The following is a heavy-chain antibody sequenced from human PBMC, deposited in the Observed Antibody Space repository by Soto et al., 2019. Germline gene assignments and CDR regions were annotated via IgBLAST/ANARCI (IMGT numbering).Heavy chain of an antibody. D-gene: IGHD3-22*01. J-gene: IGHJ3*02. CDR3: ARDFYAYYYDSSGYYGAFDI. Sequence: ASVKVSCKASGYTFTSYGISWVRQAPGQGLEWMGWISAYNGNTNYAQKLQGRVTMTTDTSTSTAYMELRSLRSDDTAVYYCARDFYAYYYDSSGYYGAFDIWGQGTMVTV. V-gene: IGHV1-18*01. CDR2: ISAYNGNT. CDR1: GYTFTSYG.